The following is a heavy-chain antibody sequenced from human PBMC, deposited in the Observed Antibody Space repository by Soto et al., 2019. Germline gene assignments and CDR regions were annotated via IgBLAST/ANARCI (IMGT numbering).Heavy chain of an antibody. J-gene: IGHJ3*02. CDR1: GGSISSYY. Sequence: SETLSLTCTVSGGSISSYYWSWIRQPPGKGLEWIGYIYYSGSTNYNPSLKSRVTISVDTSKDQFSLKLSSVTAAVTAVYYCARDVDYGDYAFAFDIWGQGTMVTVSS. CDR2: IYYSGST. D-gene: IGHD4-17*01. CDR3: ARDVDYGDYAFAFDI. V-gene: IGHV4-59*01.